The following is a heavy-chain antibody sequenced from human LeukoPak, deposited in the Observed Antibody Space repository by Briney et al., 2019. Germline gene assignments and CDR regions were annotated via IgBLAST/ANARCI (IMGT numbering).Heavy chain of an antibody. CDR3: AIRDSGSYRGYFDY. CDR2: IYYSGST. Sequence: SETLSLTCTVAGGSISSSSYYWGWIRQPPGKGLEWIGSIYYSGSTYYNPSLKSRVTISVDTSKNQFFLKLSSVTAADTAVYYCAIRDSGSYRGYFDYWGQGTLVTVSS. V-gene: IGHV4-39*07. J-gene: IGHJ4*02. D-gene: IGHD1-26*01. CDR1: GGSISSSSYY.